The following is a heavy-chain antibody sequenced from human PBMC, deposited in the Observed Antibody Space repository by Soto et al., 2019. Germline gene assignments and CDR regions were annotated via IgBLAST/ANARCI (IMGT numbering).Heavy chain of an antibody. J-gene: IGHJ5*02. V-gene: IGHV4-38-2*02. Sequence: SETLSLTCAVSGYSISSGYYWGWIRQPPGKGLEWIGSVHYSGSTYYNPSLKSRVTISIDTSKNQISLKLTSVTAADTAVYYCARDGFCTSTNCRMGNWFDPWGQGTLVTVS. D-gene: IGHD2-2*03. CDR3: ARDGFCTSTNCRMGNWFDP. CDR2: VHYSGST. CDR1: GYSISSGYY.